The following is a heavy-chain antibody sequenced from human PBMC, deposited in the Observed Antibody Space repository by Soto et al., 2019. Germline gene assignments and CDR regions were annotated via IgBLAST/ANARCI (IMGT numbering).Heavy chain of an antibody. CDR1: VFTFSSHA. CDR3: AKGYFDYLQIDP. J-gene: IGHJ5*02. D-gene: IGHD3-9*01. V-gene: IGHV3-23*01. Sequence: GALRLSCAASVFTFSSHAMTWVRQATGKGLEWVSSISSGGGSTYYAKSVKGRFTISRDNSKNTLYLQTNSLRAEDTAVYYCAKGYFDYLQIDPWGQGTLVTVSS. CDR2: ISSGGGST.